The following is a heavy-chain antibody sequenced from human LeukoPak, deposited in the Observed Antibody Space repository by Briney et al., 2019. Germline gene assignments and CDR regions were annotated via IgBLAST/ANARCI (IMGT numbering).Heavy chain of an antibody. CDR2: ISSTSTYI. J-gene: IGHJ2*01. CDR1: GFTFSYYS. Sequence: PGGSLRLSCAASGFTFSYYSMNWVRQAPGKGLEWVSSISSTSTYIYYADSVKGRFTISRDNARNSLFLEMNSLRAEDTAVYYCARDSSDFDLWGRGTLVTVSS. V-gene: IGHV3-21*01. CDR3: ARDSSDFDL.